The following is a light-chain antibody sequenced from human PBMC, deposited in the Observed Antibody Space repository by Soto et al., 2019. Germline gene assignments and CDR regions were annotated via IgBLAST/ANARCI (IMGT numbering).Light chain of an antibody. CDR1: SSDVGGYKY. V-gene: IGLV2-14*01. Sequence: QSVLTQPASVSGSPGQSITISCTGTSSDVGGYKYVSWYQQHPGKAPKLMIYEVSTRPSGVSNRFSGSHSGNTASLTISGLQADDEADYYCSLYISTTTAVFGTGTNATVL. J-gene: IGLJ1*01. CDR2: EVS. CDR3: SLYISTTTAV.